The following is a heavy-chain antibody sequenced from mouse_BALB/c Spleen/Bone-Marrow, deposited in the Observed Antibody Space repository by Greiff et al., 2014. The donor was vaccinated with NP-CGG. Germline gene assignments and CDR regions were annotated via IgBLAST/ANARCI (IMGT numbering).Heavy chain of an antibody. D-gene: IGHD1-1*01. CDR3: ARPFTTVVARVFAY. CDR1: GFTFSGFG. CDR2: IGVGGTYT. J-gene: IGHJ3*01. Sequence: EVQLVESGGDLVKPGGSLKLSCAASGFTFSGFGMSWVRQSPDKRLEWVATIGVGGTYTYYPDSVKGRFTISRDNAKNTLYLRMSSLKSEDTAMYYCARPFTTVVARVFAYWGQGTLVTVSA. V-gene: IGHV5-6*01.